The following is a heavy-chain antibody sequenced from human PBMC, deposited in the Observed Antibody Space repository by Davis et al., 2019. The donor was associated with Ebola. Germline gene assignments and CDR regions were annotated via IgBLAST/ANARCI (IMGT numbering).Heavy chain of an antibody. CDR1: GGSISSYY. V-gene: IGHV4-59*08. D-gene: IGHD3-10*01. J-gene: IGHJ4*02. CDR2: IYYSGST. CDR3: ARPTTTFSYTLIRGAFDY. Sequence: SETLSLTCTVSGGSISSYYWSWIRQPPGKGLEWIGYIYYSGSTYYNPSLKSRVTLSVDTSENQFSLVLNSVTAADTAVYYCARPTTTFSYTLIRGAFDYWGQGSLVTVSS.